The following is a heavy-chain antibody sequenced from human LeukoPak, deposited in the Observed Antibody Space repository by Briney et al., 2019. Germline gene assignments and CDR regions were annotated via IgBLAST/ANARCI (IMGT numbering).Heavy chain of an antibody. CDR1: GFTFSSYE. CDR2: ISSSGSTI. CDR3: ARDEVQKAAAVYFDY. Sequence: GGSLRLSCAASGFTFSSYEMNWVRQAPGKGLEWVSYISSSGSTIYYADSVKGRFTISRDDAKNSLYLQMNSLRAEDTAVYYCARDEVQKAAAVYFDYWGQGTLVTVSS. D-gene: IGHD6-13*01. J-gene: IGHJ4*02. V-gene: IGHV3-48*03.